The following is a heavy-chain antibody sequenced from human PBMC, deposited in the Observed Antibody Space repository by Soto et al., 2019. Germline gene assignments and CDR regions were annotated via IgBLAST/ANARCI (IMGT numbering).Heavy chain of an antibody. V-gene: IGHV3-48*02. CDR1: GFTFSSYS. J-gene: IGHJ3*02. CDR2: ISSSSSTI. D-gene: IGHD5-12*01. Sequence: EVQLVESGGGLVQPGGSLRLSCAASGFTFSSYSMNWVRQAPGKGLEWVSYISSSSSTIYYADSVKGRFTISRDNAKNSLYLQRSSLRDEDTAVYYCALGYGHDAFDIWGQGTMITDSS. CDR3: ALGYGHDAFDI.